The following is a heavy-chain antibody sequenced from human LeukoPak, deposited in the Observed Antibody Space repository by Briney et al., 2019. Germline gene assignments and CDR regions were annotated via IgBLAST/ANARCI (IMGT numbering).Heavy chain of an antibody. CDR1: GYTFTGYY. J-gene: IGHJ4*02. CDR3: ASWDSSGWYKDFDY. D-gene: IGHD6-19*01. CDR2: INPNSGGT. Sequence: ASVKVSCKASGYTFTGYYMHWVRQAPGQGLERMGWINPNSGGTNYAQKFQGRVTMTRDTSISTAYMELSRLRSDDTAVYYCASWDSSGWYKDFDYWGQGTLVTVSS. V-gene: IGHV1-2*02.